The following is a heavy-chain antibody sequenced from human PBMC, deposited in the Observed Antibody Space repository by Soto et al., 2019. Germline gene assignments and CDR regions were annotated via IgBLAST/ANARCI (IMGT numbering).Heavy chain of an antibody. CDR1: GYSFTTYG. V-gene: IGHV1-18*01. D-gene: IGHD3-10*01. Sequence: QVQLVQSGAEVKKPGASVKVSCKASGYSFTTYGISWVRQAPGQGLEWMGWISDYNGNTNYEKKFQGRVTMTTDTCTRTAYTELKSLRSDDTAVYYCAREGYYSGSGSYSPPRYYGMDVWGQGTTVTVS. CDR3: AREGYYSGSGSYSPPRYYGMDV. J-gene: IGHJ6*02. CDR2: ISDYNGNT.